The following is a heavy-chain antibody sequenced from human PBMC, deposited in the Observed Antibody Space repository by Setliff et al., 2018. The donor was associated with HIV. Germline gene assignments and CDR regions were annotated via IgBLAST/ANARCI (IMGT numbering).Heavy chain of an antibody. CDR1: GYSFTSHG. V-gene: IGHV1-18*01. J-gene: IGHJ4*02. CDR2: ISPYNGIT. Sequence: GASVKVSCKASGYSFTSHGLHWVRQAPGQGLEWVGWISPYNGITNYAQSLQGRVTIITDTSTSTAYMELRSLTSDDTAVYFCARGMGYVGYDWGLPWAPFDSWGQGTLVTVSS. CDR3: ARGMGYVGYDWGLPWAPFDS. D-gene: IGHD5-12*01.